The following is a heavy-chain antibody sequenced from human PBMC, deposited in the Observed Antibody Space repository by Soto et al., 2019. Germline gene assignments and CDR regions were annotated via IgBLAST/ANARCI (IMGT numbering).Heavy chain of an antibody. D-gene: IGHD2-15*01. Sequence: QVQLVQSGAEVKKPGSSVKVSCQASGGTFSGYALTWVRQAPGQGLEWMGEFVPLFGSTNYAQKFAGRITIIADESTCTGYMELSTLRSEDTAVYYCATHSLGTSSPPYFDNWGQGTLVTVSS. CDR1: GGTFSGYA. V-gene: IGHV1-69*01. CDR3: ATHSLGTSSPPYFDN. CDR2: FVPLFGST. J-gene: IGHJ4*02.